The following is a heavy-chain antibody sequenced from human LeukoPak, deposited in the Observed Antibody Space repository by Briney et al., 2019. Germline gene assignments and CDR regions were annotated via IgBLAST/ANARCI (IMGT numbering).Heavy chain of an antibody. Sequence: SVKVSCKASGGTFSSYAISWVRQAPGQGLEWMGGIIPIFGTANYAQKFQGRVTITADESTSTAYMELSSLRSEDTAVYYCARPQWHTGAVDYWGQGTLVTVSS. J-gene: IGHJ4*02. CDR2: IIPIFGTA. CDR3: ARPQWHTGAVDY. CDR1: GGTFSSYA. V-gene: IGHV1-69*13. D-gene: IGHD2-8*02.